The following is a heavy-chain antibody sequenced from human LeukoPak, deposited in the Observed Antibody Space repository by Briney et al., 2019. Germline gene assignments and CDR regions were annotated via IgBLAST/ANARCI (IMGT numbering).Heavy chain of an antibody. CDR3: ARGVRGPGAFDS. D-gene: IGHD3-10*01. J-gene: IGHJ3*02. Sequence: GGSLRLSCAVSGFTVRYNYMSWVRQAPGKGLEWVSDIYGGGGTYNAGSVKGRFTISRDNSKNTLSLQMTSLRAEDTAVYYCARGVRGPGAFDSWGQGTMVTVSS. V-gene: IGHV3-53*01. CDR2: IYGGGGT. CDR1: GFTVRYNY.